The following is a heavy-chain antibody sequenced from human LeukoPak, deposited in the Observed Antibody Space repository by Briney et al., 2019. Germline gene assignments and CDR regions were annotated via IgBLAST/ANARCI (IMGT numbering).Heavy chain of an antibody. Sequence: GGSLRLSCAASGFTFSGSAMHWVRQASGKGLEWVGRIRSKANSYATAYAASMKGRFTISRDDSKNTAYLQMNSPKTEDTAVYYCTLEPYGDYGGGDYWGQGTLVTVSS. CDR2: IRSKANSYAT. CDR3: TLEPYGDYGGGDY. J-gene: IGHJ4*02. CDR1: GFTFSGSA. D-gene: IGHD4-17*01. V-gene: IGHV3-73*01.